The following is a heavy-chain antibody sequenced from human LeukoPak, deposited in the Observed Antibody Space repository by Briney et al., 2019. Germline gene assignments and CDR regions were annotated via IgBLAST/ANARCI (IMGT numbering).Heavy chain of an antibody. J-gene: IGHJ4*02. Sequence: SGRSLRLPCAASGFTFSSYGMHWVRQAPGKGLEWVAVISYDGSNKYHADSVKGRFTISRDNSKNTLYLQMNSLRAEDTAVYYCAKDQRYFDWSNFDYWGQGTLVTVSS. V-gene: IGHV3-30*18. CDR3: AKDQRYFDWSNFDY. CDR1: GFTFSSYG. CDR2: ISYDGSNK. D-gene: IGHD3-9*01.